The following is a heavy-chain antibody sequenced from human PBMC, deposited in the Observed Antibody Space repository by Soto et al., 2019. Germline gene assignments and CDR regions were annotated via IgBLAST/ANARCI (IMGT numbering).Heavy chain of an antibody. V-gene: IGHV3-23*01. Sequence: EVQLLESGGGLVQPGGSLRLSCAASEFTFSSNAMHWVRQAPGKGLEWVSGITGSGSTTFYADSVKGRFTISRDNSKNTLYLHMSSLRADDTAIYCWAKDFTAYLSSWFHLWGQGTLVTVSS. CDR3: AKDFTAYLSSWFHL. D-gene: IGHD6-13*01. CDR2: ITGSGSTT. CDR1: EFTFSSNA. J-gene: IGHJ5*02.